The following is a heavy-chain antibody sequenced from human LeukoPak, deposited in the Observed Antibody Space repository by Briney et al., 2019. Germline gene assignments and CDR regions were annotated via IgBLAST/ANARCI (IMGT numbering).Heavy chain of an antibody. CDR1: GGSISSGDYY. J-gene: IGHJ4*02. V-gene: IGHV4-30-4*08. Sequence: SQTLSLTCTVSGGSISSGDYYWSWIRQPPGKGLEWIGYIYYSGSTYYNPSLKSRVTISVDTSKNQFSLKLSSVTAADTVVYYCARGALWGNYNFDYWGQGTLVTVSS. D-gene: IGHD3-10*01. CDR3: ARGALWGNYNFDY. CDR2: IYYSGST.